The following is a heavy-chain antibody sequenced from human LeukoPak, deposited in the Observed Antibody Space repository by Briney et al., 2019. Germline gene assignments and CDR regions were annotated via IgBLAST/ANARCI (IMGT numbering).Heavy chain of an antibody. CDR1: GYTFTNFG. D-gene: IGHD2-15*01. J-gene: IGHJ4*02. V-gene: IGHV1-18*01. CDR2: ISTYNGNT. Sequence: ASMKVSCKASGYTFTNFGISWVRQAPGQGLEWMGWISTYNGNTNYAQKLQGRITMTTDTSTNTAYMELRSLRSDDTAVYYCSRSGPGSCSGGSCYSNYWGQGTLVTVSS. CDR3: SRSGPGSCSGGSCYSNY.